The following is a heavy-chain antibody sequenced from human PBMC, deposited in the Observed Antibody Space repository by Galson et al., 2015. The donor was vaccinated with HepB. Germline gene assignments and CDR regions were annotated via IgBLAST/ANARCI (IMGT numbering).Heavy chain of an antibody. Sequence: SVKVSCKASGYTFTSYGISWVRQAPGQGLEWMGWISAYNGNTNYAQKLQGRVTMTTDTSTSTAYMELRSLRSDDTAVYYCARVDYDILTGYYRAGWGHWGQGTLVTVSS. CDR3: ARVDYDILTGYYRAGWGH. J-gene: IGHJ4*02. CDR2: ISAYNGNT. V-gene: IGHV1-18*04. D-gene: IGHD3-9*01. CDR1: GYTFTSYG.